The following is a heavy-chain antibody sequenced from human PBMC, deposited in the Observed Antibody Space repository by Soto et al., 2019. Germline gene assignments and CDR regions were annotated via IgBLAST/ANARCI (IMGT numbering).Heavy chain of an antibody. D-gene: IGHD3-16*01. CDR2: ISGTTGHA. CDR1: GFPFSNYA. J-gene: IGHJ4*02. V-gene: IGHV3-23*01. CDR3: AIARSEWIWGSYLRYYEY. Sequence: EVQILESGGGLVQPGGSLRLSCAASGFPFSNYAMAWVRQAPGKGLEWVSAISGTTGHAFYADSVKDRFTISRDNSTNTLYQQRDRLRAEHPAVYQCAIARSEWIWGSYLRYYEYWGQGTRVSVSS.